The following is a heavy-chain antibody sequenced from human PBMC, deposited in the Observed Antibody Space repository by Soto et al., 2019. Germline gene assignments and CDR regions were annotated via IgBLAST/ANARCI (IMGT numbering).Heavy chain of an antibody. CDR1: GFTFSSDA. CDR2: ISGSGGST. Sequence: PGGSLRLSCAASGFTFSSDAMSCVRQAPGKGLEWVSAISGSGGSTYYADSVKGRFTISGDTSKNTLYLQMNSLRAEDTAVYYCAKDTLSLEQPLGFDYWGQGTLVTVSS. J-gene: IGHJ4*02. D-gene: IGHD1-1*01. V-gene: IGHV3-23*01. CDR3: AKDTLSLEQPLGFDY.